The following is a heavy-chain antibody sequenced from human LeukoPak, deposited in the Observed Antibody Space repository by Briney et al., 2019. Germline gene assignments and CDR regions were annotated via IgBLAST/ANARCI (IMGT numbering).Heavy chain of an antibody. CDR2: IYTSGST. D-gene: IGHD2-2*02. CDR3: ARTSPLYCSSTSCYTGLDWFDP. Sequence: SETLSLTCAVSGSSIRSGYYWSWIRQPAGKGLEWIGRIYTSGSTNYNPSLKSRVTISVDTSKNQFSLKLSSVTAADTAVYYCARTSPLYCSSTSCYTGLDWFDPWGQGTLVTVSS. J-gene: IGHJ5*02. V-gene: IGHV4-61*02. CDR1: GSSIRSGYY.